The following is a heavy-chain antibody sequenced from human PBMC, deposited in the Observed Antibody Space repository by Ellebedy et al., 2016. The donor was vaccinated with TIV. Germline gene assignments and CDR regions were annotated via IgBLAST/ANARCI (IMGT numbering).Heavy chain of an antibody. CDR3: ARDRDYGDYVSVRFDY. J-gene: IGHJ4*02. D-gene: IGHD4-17*01. Sequence: AASVKVSCKASGYTFTNYGIAWVRQAPGQGPEWVGWISLNNGNRIYAQNFQGRVTMNTDTSTRTAYMELRSLRSDDTAVYYCARDRDYGDYVSVRFDYWGQGTLVTVSS. CDR1: GYTFTNYG. V-gene: IGHV1-18*01. CDR2: ISLNNGNR.